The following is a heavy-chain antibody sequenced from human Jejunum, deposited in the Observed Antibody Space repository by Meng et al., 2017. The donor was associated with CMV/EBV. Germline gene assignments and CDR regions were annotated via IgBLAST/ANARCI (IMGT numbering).Heavy chain of an antibody. CDR1: FTFSAFG. D-gene: IGHD2-2*02. CDR2: IWYDGSKT. Sequence: FTFSAFGFPWVRQAPGKGLEWVAVIWYDGSKTYYTDSVKGRFTVSKDNSKNTVYLQMNSLRAEDTAVYYCAKDGDCSGTSCYKFYFDSWGQGTLVTVSS. V-gene: IGHV3-33*06. CDR3: AKDGDCSGTSCYKFYFDS. J-gene: IGHJ4*02.